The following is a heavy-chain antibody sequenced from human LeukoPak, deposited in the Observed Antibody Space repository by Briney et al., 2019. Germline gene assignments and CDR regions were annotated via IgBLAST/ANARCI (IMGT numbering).Heavy chain of an antibody. CDR2: IGGSGGKT. V-gene: IGHV3-23*01. Sequence: GGSLRLSCAASGFTFSSYGMHWVRQAPGKGLEWVSAIGGSGGKTFYAESVKGRFTISRDISKNTLFLQMDSLRAEDTAIYYCAKTNYFDSSGDKPYTTHFDYWGQGTLVTVSS. D-gene: IGHD3-22*01. J-gene: IGHJ4*02. CDR3: AKTNYFDSSGDKPYTTHFDY. CDR1: GFTFSSYG.